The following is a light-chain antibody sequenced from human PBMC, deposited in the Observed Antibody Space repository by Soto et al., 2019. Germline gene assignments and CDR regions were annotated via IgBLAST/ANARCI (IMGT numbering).Light chain of an antibody. Sequence: DIQMTQSPSSLSASVGDRVTITCRASQSISSYLNWYQQKPGKAPKLLIYAASSLQSGVPSRFSGSGSGTDFTLTISSLQPEDFDTYYCLQDYNYPRTLGQGTKVDIK. J-gene: IGKJ1*01. V-gene: IGKV1-39*01. CDR2: AAS. CDR1: QSISSY. CDR3: LQDYNYPRT.